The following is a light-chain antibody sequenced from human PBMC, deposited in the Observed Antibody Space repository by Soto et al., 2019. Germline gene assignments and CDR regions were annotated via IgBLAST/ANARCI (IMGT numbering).Light chain of an antibody. CDR3: QQSYSSPPT. CDR2: AAS. J-gene: IGKJ1*01. CDR1: QSISNH. Sequence: DIQMTQSPSSLSASVEDRVIITCRASQSISNHLNWYQQKPGKAPKLLIVAASSLQSGVPSRFSGSRSGPDFTLTISSLQPEDFATYYWQQSYSSPPTCGQGTKVEIK. V-gene: IGKV1-39*01.